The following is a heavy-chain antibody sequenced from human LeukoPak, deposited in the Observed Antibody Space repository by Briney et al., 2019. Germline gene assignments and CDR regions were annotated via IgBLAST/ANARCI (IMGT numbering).Heavy chain of an antibody. CDR1: GFTFTSSA. Sequence: ASVKVSCKASGFTFTSSAVQWVRQARGQRLEWIGWIVVGSGNTNYAQKFQERVTITRDMSTSTAYMELSSLRSEDTAVYYCAAGGPTTVTTSFDYWGQGTLVTVSS. CDR3: AAGGPTTVTTSFDY. J-gene: IGHJ4*02. D-gene: IGHD4-17*01. V-gene: IGHV1-58*01. CDR2: IVVGSGNT.